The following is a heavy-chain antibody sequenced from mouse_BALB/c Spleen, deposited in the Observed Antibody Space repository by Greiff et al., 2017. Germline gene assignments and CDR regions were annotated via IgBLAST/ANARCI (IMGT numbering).Heavy chain of an antibody. CDR3: ARARYDGYYPFAY. V-gene: IGHV2-9*02. J-gene: IGHJ3*01. Sequence: VQVVESGPGLVAPSQSLSITCTVSGFSLTSYGVHWVRQPPGKGLEWLGVIWAGGSTNYNSALMSRLSISKDNSKSQVFLKMNSLQTDDTAMYYCARARYDGYYPFAYWGQGTLVTVSA. CDR2: IWAGGST. D-gene: IGHD2-3*01. CDR1: GFSLTSYG.